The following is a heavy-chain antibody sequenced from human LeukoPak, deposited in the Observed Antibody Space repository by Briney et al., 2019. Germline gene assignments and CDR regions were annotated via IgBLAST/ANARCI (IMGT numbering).Heavy chain of an antibody. Sequence: SVTLSLTCAVYGGSFSGYYWSWIRQPPGKGLEWIGEINHSGSTNYNPSLKSRVTISVDTSKNQFSLKLSSVTAADTAVYYCARGFYYLDYWGQGTLVTVSS. CDR3: ARGFYYLDY. J-gene: IGHJ4*02. CDR2: INHSGST. V-gene: IGHV4-34*01. CDR1: GGSFSGYY.